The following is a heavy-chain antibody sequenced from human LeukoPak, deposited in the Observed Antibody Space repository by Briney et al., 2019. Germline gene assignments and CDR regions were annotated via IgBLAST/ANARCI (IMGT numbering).Heavy chain of an antibody. Sequence: GGSLRLSCAASGFTFSSYAMSWVRQAPGKGLEWVSAINSAGSTYYGDSVRGRFTISRDNSKNVLYLQMNSLRAEDTAVYYCARTYDFWSGYYSHYGMDVWGQGTTVTVSS. CDR1: GFTFSSYA. D-gene: IGHD3-3*01. V-gene: IGHV3-23*01. J-gene: IGHJ6*02. CDR3: ARTYDFWSGYYSHYGMDV. CDR2: INSAGST.